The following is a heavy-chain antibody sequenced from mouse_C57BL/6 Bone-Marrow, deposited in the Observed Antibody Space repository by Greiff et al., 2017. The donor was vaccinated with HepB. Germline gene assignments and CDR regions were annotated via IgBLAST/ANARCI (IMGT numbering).Heavy chain of an antibody. D-gene: IGHD1-1*01. CDR2: ISDGGSYT. J-gene: IGHJ3*01. V-gene: IGHV5-4*01. CDR3: ARDKGYGSSSSFAY. Sequence: DVMLVESGGGLVKPGGSLKLSCAASGFTFSSYAMSWVRQTPEKRLEWVATISDGGSYTYYPDNVKGRFTISRDNAKNNLYLQMSHLKSEDTAMYYCARDKGYGSSSSFAYWGQGTLVTVSA. CDR1: GFTFSSYA.